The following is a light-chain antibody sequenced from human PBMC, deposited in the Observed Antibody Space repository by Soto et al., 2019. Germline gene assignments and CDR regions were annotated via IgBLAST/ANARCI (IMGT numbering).Light chain of an antibody. Sequence: QSALTQPASVSGSPGQSITISCTGTSSDVGGYNFVSWYQQLPGKAPKLMIYEVSNRPSGVSNRFSGSKSGNTASLTISGLQAEHEADYYCSSYSSSSTYVFGSGTKLTVL. CDR2: EVS. CDR3: SSYSSSSTYV. V-gene: IGLV2-14*01. CDR1: SSDVGGYNF. J-gene: IGLJ1*01.